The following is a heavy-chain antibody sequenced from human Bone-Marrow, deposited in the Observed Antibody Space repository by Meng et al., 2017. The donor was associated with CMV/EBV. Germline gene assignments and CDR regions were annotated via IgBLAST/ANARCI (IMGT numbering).Heavy chain of an antibody. Sequence: GESLKISCAGSGFTVNNRYMTWVRQSPGKGLEWVSVFSTGTSTYYADSVKGRFTISRDSSRDTLYLQMNSLRAEDTAVYYCARIHGRALGYWGQGALVTVSS. CDR2: FSTGTST. CDR1: GFTVNNRY. CDR3: ARIHGRALGY. V-gene: IGHV3-66*02. J-gene: IGHJ4*02. D-gene: IGHD3-10*02.